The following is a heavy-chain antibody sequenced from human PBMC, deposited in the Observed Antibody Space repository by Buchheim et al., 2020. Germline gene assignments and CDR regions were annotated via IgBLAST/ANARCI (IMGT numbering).Heavy chain of an antibody. D-gene: IGHD4-17*01. CDR2: IKTDGRGT. CDR1: GFTFSSYW. Sequence: EVQLVESGGGLVQPGGSLRLSCAASGFTFSSYWMHWVRQAPGEGLVWVSRIKTDGRGTSYADSVKGRFAISRDSAKNTLYLQMSSLRAEDSAVYYCASRYGDYYYAMDVWGQGTT. V-gene: IGHV3-74*01. J-gene: IGHJ6*02. CDR3: ASRYGDYYYAMDV.